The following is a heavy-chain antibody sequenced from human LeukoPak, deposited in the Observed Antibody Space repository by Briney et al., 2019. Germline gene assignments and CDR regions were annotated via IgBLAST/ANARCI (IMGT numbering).Heavy chain of an antibody. CDR3: AARDILTGLHDY. D-gene: IGHD3-9*01. J-gene: IGHJ4*02. CDR2: INHSGST. Sequence: SETLSLTCAVYGGSFSGYYWSWIRQPPGKGLEWIGEINHSGSTNYNPSLKSRVTISVDTSKNQFSLNLSSVTAADTAVYYCAARDILTGLHDYWGQGTLVTVSS. V-gene: IGHV4-34*01. CDR1: GGSFSGYY.